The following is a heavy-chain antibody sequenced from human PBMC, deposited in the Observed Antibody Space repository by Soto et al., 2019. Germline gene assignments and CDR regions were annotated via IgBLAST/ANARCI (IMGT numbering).Heavy chain of an antibody. CDR2: MYYTGVT. Sequence: PSETLSLTCSVSVVSVRSGNHFWNWIRQPPGRGLEWLGYMYYTGVTNYNPSLKSRVSMSVDTSKNQFSLKLTSLTAADTAVYYCARGGETLGSYGLHVWGQGTTVTVSS. V-gene: IGHV4-61*01. J-gene: IGHJ6*02. D-gene: IGHD3-10*01. CDR3: ARGGETLGSYGLHV. CDR1: VVSVRSGNHF.